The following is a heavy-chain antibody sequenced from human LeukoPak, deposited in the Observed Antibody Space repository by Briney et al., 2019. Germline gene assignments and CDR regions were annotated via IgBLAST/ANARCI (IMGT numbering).Heavy chain of an antibody. CDR1: GFTVSSNY. V-gene: IGHV3-53*04. J-gene: IGHJ4*02. D-gene: IGHD6-19*01. CDR2: IYSGGST. CDR3: ARGPAVSSGWYLDY. Sequence: RGSLRLSCAASGFTVSSNYMSWVRQAPGKGLEWVSVIYSGGSTYYADSVKGRFTISRLNSKDTLYLQMNSLRAEDTAVYYCARGPAVSSGWYLDYWGQGTLVTVSS.